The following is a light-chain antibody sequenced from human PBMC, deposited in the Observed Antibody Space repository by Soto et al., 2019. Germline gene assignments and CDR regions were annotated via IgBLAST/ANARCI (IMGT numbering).Light chain of an antibody. CDR2: GNS. Sequence: QSVLTQPPSVSGAPGQRVTISCTGSSSNIGAGYDVHWYQQLPVTAPKLLIYGNSNRPSGVPDRFSGSKSGTSASLAITGLQAEDVADYYCQSYDSRLSGYVVFGGGTQVTVL. CDR1: SSNIGAGYD. CDR3: QSYDSRLSGYVV. J-gene: IGLJ2*01. V-gene: IGLV1-40*01.